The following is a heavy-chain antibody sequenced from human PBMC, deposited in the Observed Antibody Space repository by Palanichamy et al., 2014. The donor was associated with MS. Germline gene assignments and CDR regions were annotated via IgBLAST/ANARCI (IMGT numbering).Heavy chain of an antibody. D-gene: IGHD6-19*01. J-gene: IGHJ4*02. V-gene: IGHV4-4*02. CDR2: SGST. CDR3: ARVTYSSGWYTSDH. Sequence: SGSTNHNPSLKSRVTISVDKSKNQFSLKLSSVTAADTAVYYCARVTYSSGWYTSDHWGQGTLVTVSS.